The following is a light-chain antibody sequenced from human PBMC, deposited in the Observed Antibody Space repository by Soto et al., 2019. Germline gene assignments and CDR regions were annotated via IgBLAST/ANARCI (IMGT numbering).Light chain of an antibody. J-gene: IGLJ2*01. CDR1: SSNIGNNY. V-gene: IGLV1-51*01. CDR2: DNN. CDR3: ATWDSGLSAVV. Sequence: QSVLTQPPSVSAAPGQKVTISCSGSSSNIGNNYVSWYQQLPGTAPKLLIHDNNKRLSGIPDRFSGSTSGTSATLGITGLQTGDEADYYCATWDSGLSAVVLGGGTKVTVL.